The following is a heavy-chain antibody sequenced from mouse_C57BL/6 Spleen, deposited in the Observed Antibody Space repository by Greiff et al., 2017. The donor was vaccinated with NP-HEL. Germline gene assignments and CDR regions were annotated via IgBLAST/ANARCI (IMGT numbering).Heavy chain of an antibody. D-gene: IGHD1-1*01. CDR2: INPNNGGT. Sequence: VQLQQSGPELVKPGASVKIPCKASGYTFTDYNMDWVKQSHGKSLEWIGDINPNNGGTIYNQKFKGKATLTVDKSSSTAYMELRSLTSEDTAVYYCARAPITTVVAPSFDYWGQGTTLTVSS. V-gene: IGHV1-18*01. J-gene: IGHJ2*01. CDR3: ARAPITTVVAPSFDY. CDR1: GYTFTDYN.